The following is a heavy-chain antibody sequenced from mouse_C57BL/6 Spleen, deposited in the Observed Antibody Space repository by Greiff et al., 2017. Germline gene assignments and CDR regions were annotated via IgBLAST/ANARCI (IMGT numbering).Heavy chain of an antibody. Sequence: QVQLQQSGAELMKPGASVKLSCKATGYTFTGYWIEWVKQRPGHGLEWIGEILPGSGSTNYNEKFKGKATFTADTSSNTAYMQLSSLTTEDSAIYDCARGGIYYGNFLRYFDVWGTGTTVTVSS. J-gene: IGHJ1*03. V-gene: IGHV1-9*01. CDR2: ILPGSGST. CDR3: ARGGIYYGNFLRYFDV. CDR1: GYTFTGYW. D-gene: IGHD2-1*01.